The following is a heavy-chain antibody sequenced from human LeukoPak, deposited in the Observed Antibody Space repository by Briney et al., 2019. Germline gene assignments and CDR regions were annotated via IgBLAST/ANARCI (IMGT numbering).Heavy chain of an antibody. Sequence: GESLRLSCAASGFTFSSFVMTWVRQAPGKGLEWVSGISGSGGSTYYADSVKGRFTISRDISKNTLYLQMNSLRAEDTAVYYCAKDEGTGWYYFDYWGQGSLVTVSS. CDR1: GFTFSSFV. J-gene: IGHJ4*02. D-gene: IGHD6-19*01. CDR3: AKDEGTGWYYFDY. CDR2: ISGSGGST. V-gene: IGHV3-23*01.